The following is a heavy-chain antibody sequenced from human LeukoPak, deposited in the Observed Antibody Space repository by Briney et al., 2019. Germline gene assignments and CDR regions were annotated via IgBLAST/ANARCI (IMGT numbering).Heavy chain of an antibody. D-gene: IGHD4-17*01. CDR2: IYYSGST. Sequence: SETLPLTCTVSGGSISSYYWSWIRQPPGKGLEWIGYIYYSGSTNYNPSLKSRVTISVDTSKNQFSLKLSSVTAADTAVYYCARVSLEDGDANFDYWGQGTLVTVSS. CDR3: ARVSLEDGDANFDY. J-gene: IGHJ4*02. V-gene: IGHV4-59*01. CDR1: GGSISSYY.